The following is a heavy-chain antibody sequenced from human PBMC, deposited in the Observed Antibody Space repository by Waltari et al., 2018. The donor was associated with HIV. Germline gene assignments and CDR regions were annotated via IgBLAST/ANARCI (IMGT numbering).Heavy chain of an antibody. V-gene: IGHV4-59*01. CDR1: GDSISSYY. J-gene: IGHJ3*02. CDR2: IYYSGST. CDR3: ALRSRPLHYDSSGYHAFDI. D-gene: IGHD3-22*01. Sequence: QVQLQESGPGLVKPSETLSLTCSVSGDSISSYYWSWIRQSPGKGLEWIGYIYYSGSTKYNPSLKSRVTISLDTSKNHFSLKLSSVTAADTAVYYCALRSRPLHYDSSGYHAFDIWGQGTMVTVSS.